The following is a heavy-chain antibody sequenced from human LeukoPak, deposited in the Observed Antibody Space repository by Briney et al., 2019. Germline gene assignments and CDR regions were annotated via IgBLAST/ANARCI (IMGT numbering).Heavy chain of an antibody. V-gene: IGHV3-23*01. Sequence: GGSLRLSCAASEFTFSSYAMSWVRQAPGKGLEWVSAITGSGDSGDRTYYADSVKGRFTISRDNSKNTLYLQMKSLRAEDTAVYYCAREGPDYGDVFSGVDYWGQGTLVTVSS. CDR3: AREGPDYGDVFSGVDY. CDR1: EFTFSSYA. CDR2: ITGSGDSGDRT. J-gene: IGHJ4*02. D-gene: IGHD4-17*01.